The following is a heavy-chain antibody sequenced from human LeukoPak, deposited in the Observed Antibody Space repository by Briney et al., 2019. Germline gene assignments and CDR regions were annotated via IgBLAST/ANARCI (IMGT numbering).Heavy chain of an antibody. CDR3: ASYSGSYYGPHFDY. Sequence: GGSLRLSCAASGFIFSTYWMSWVRQAPGKGLEWVANIKQDGSEKYYVDSVKGRFTISRDNAKNSLYLQMNSLRAEDTAVYYCASYSGSYYGPHFDYWGQGTLVTVSS. D-gene: IGHD1-26*01. V-gene: IGHV3-7*01. CDR2: IKQDGSEK. CDR1: GFIFSTYW. J-gene: IGHJ4*02.